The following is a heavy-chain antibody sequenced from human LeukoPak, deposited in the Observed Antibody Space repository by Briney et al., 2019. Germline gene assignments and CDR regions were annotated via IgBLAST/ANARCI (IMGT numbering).Heavy chain of an antibody. CDR1: VGTFSSYA. V-gene: IGHV1-69*06. D-gene: IGHD3-10*01. Sequence: GSSVKVSRKASVGTFSSYAISWVRRAPGQGLEWMGGIIPIFGTANYAQKFQGRVTITADKSTSTAYMEPSSLRSEDTAVYYCASNYYYGSGGYYNVFDYWGQGTLVTVSS. CDR3: ASNYYYGSGGYYNVFDY. CDR2: IIPIFGTA. J-gene: IGHJ4*02.